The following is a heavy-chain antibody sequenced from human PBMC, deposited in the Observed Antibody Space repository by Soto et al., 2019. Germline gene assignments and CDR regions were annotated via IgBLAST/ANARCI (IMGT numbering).Heavy chain of an antibody. CDR3: TTDSYSTMIEVRFDY. CDR2: IKSKALGGTT. D-gene: IGHD3-22*01. V-gene: IGHV3-15*07. J-gene: IGHJ4*01. CDR1: GFVFSNAW. Sequence: PGGSLRLSCAGSGFVFSNAWINWVRQAPGKGLEWVGRIKSKALGGTTDFAAPVRGRFAITRDDSRNMAYMQMNSLNTEDTAVYYCTTDSYSTMIEVRFDYWGHGTPVTSPQ.